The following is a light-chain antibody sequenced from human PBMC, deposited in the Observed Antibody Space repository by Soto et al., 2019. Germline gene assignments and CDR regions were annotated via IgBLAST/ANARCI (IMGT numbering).Light chain of an antibody. CDR1: SSNIGDNT. V-gene: IGLV1-44*01. J-gene: IGLJ2*01. Sequence: QSVLTQLPSASGTPGQRVTISCSGSSSNIGDNTVNWYQQLPGTAPKLLIYNNSQRPSGVPARFSGSKSGTSDSLAISGLQSEDEADYYCAAWDDSLNGVVFGGGTKLTVL. CDR3: AAWDDSLNGVV. CDR2: NNS.